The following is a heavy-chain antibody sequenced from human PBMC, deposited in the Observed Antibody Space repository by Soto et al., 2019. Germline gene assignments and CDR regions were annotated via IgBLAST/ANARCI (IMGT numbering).Heavy chain of an antibody. J-gene: IGHJ4*02. CDR3: AKVGYGSGNNIDY. D-gene: IGHD3-10*01. V-gene: IGHV3-30*18. CDR2: ISYDGSNK. CDR1: GFTFITYG. Sequence: QVRLVESGGGVVQPGRSLRLSCAASGFTFITYGMHWVRQAPGKGLEWVAVISYDGSNKYYADSVKGRFTISRDNSKNTLYLQMNRLRAEDTAVYYCAKVGYGSGNNIDYWGQGTLVTVSS.